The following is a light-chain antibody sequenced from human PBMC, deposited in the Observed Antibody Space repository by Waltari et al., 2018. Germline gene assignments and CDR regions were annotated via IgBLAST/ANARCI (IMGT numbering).Light chain of an antibody. V-gene: IGKV1-33*01. J-gene: IGKJ2*01. Sequence: DIQMTQSPSALSASVGDRVTITCPASHNITNYINWYQQKQGKAPKLLNYDASDLETWVPSRFSGSGSATHFTFTISSLQPEDSATYYCQQYGNLPPYTFGGGTKVEVK. CDR1: HNITNY. CDR2: DAS. CDR3: QQYGNLPPYT.